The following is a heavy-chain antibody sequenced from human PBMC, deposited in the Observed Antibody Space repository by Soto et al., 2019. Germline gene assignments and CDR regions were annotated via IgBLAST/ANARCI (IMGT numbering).Heavy chain of an antibody. CDR1: GFSFSNYA. J-gene: IGHJ4*02. CDR2: FSAGGRA. Sequence: EVQLLESGGGLVQPGGSLRLSCEASGFSFSNYALSWVRQSPGKGLEWVSTFSAGGRAYYADSVKGRFTIAKDTSKNPWHLQASSRRAEDTAVYYGAKESLPEHYGDTLFDYWGQGTRVTVSS. CDR3: AKESLPEHYGDTLFDY. D-gene: IGHD4-17*01. V-gene: IGHV3-23*01.